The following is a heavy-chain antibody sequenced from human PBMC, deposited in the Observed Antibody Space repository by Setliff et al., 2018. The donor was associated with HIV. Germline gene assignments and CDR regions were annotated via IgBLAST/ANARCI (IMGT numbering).Heavy chain of an antibody. CDR1: GYTFRNFA. J-gene: IGHJ3*02. CDR2: ISGYNDNT. CDR3: ARIRAAALLNAFDI. D-gene: IGHD6-13*01. Sequence: GASVKVSCKASGYTFRNFAISWVRQAPGQGLEWMGWISGYNDNTNYAQKFQGRVTMTTDTTSSTPYMELRSLTSADTAMYYCARIRAAALLNAFDIWGQGTMVTVSS. V-gene: IGHV1-18*01.